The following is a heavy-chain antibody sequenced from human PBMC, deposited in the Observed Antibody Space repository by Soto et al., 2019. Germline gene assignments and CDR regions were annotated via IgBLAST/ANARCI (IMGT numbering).Heavy chain of an antibody. V-gene: IGHV4-59*08. CDR1: GGSISSYY. CDR2: IYYSGST. D-gene: IGHD3-3*01. CDR3: ARQGDDFWSGYYKADYYYMDV. J-gene: IGHJ6*03. Sequence: SETLSLTCTVSGGSISSYYWSWIRQPPGKGLEWIGYIYYSGSTNYNPSLKSRVTISVDTPKNQFSLKLSSVTAADTAAYYCARQGDDFWSGYYKADYYYMDVWGKGTTVTVSS.